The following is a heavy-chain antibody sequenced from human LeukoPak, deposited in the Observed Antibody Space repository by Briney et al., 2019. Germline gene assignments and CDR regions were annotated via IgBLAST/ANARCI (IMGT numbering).Heavy chain of an antibody. CDR2: ISGSGGST. Sequence: GGSLRLSCAASGFTFSSYAMSWVRQAPGKGLEWVAGISGSGGSTYYTDSVKGRFTISRDNSKNTLYLQMNSLRAEDTAVYYCAKDSYGMDVWGQGTTVTVSS. V-gene: IGHV3-23*01. J-gene: IGHJ6*02. CDR3: AKDSYGMDV. CDR1: GFTFSSYA.